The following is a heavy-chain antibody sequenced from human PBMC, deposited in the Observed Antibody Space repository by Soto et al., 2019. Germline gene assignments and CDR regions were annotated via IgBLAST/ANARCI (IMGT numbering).Heavy chain of an antibody. V-gene: IGHV3-23*01. Sequence: EVQLLESGGGLVQPGGSLRLSCAASGFTFSSYAMSWVRQAPGKGLEWVSGTSGSGGTAYYTDSGKGRFTISRDNSKQTLYLQMNSLRAEDTALYYCAKGPIFGVENIYDSWGQGTLVTVSS. D-gene: IGHD3-3*01. J-gene: IGHJ4*02. CDR3: AKGPIFGVENIYDS. CDR1: GFTFSSYA. CDR2: TSGSGGTA.